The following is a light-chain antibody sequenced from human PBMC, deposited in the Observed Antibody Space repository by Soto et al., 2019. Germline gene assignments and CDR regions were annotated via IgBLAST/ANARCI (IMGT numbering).Light chain of an antibody. CDR1: IRDVGAYNL. CDR2: EVR. J-gene: IGLJ2*01. CDR3: SSFTSKSTLI. V-gene: IGLV2-14*01. Sequence: QSALTQPASVSGSPGQSITISCAGTIRDVGAYNLVSWYQQYPGRAPQLILYEVRNRPSGISFRFSGFESGNTASLTISGLQAEDEADYYCSSFTSKSTLIFGGGTKLTVL.